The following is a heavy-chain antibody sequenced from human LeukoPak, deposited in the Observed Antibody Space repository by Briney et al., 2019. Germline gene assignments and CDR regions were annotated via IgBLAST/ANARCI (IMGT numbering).Heavy chain of an antibody. CDR1: GYSFSSYW. CDR2: IYPGDSDT. V-gene: IGHV5-51*01. J-gene: IGHJ6*02. D-gene: IGHD3-9*01. Sequence: GESLKISCKGSGYSFSSYWIAWVRQPPGKGLEWMGIIYPGDSDTRYSPSLQGQVTVSADKSIGTAYLQWSSLRASDTAMYYCARFETYGLDVGGQGTTVTVSS. CDR3: ARFETYGLDV.